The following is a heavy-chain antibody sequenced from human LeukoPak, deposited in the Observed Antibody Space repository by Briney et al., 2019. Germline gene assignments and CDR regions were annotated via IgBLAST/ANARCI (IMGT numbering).Heavy chain of an antibody. CDR2: FSGCGGNT. J-gene: IGHJ4*02. CDR3: ARDLTGTSDY. CDR1: EFTFNTYA. D-gene: IGHD1-1*01. Sequence: GGSLRLSCAASEFTFNTYAMSWVRQAPGKGLHWVSVFSGCGGNTYYADSAKGRFTISRDNSKNTLYLQMNSLRADDTAVYYCARDLTGTSDYWGQGTLVTVSS. V-gene: IGHV3-23*01.